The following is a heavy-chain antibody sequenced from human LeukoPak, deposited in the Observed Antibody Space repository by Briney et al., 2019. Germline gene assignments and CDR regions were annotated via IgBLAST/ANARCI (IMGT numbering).Heavy chain of an antibody. Sequence: SETLSLTCAVYGGSFSGYYWSWIRQPPGKGLEWIGEINHSGSTNYNPSLKSRVTISVDTSKNQFSLKLSSVTAADTAVYYCALDYVWGRDLDVWGQGTTVTVSS. V-gene: IGHV4-34*01. CDR1: GGSFSGYY. D-gene: IGHD3-16*01. CDR2: INHSGST. CDR3: ALDYVWGRDLDV. J-gene: IGHJ6*02.